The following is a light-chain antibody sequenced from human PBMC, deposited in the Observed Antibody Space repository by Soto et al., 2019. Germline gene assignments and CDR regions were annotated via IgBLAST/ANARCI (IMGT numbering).Light chain of an antibody. Sequence: QSVLTQAPSISGAPGQRVTISCTGSSSNIGAGYDVHWFQQFPGTAPRLLIHGNNNRPSGVPDRFSGSESGTSASLAIAGLQAGDEAIYYCQSFDSDLSAFVFXTGTKLTVL. J-gene: IGLJ1*01. CDR2: GNN. CDR3: QSFDSDLSAFV. CDR1: SSNIGAGYD. V-gene: IGLV1-40*01.